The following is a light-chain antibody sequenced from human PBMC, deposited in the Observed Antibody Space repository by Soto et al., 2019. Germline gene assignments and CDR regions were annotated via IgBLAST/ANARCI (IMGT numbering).Light chain of an antibody. Sequence: QSVLTQPPSASWSPGQSVTISCTGTGSDVGAYNYVSWYRQYPGKAPKLVIFEVNKRPSGVPDRISGSKSGITASLTVSGLQAEDEADYYCCSYAGSNNYVFGTGTKVTVL. CDR3: CSYAGSNNYV. V-gene: IGLV2-8*01. CDR1: GSDVGAYNY. CDR2: EVN. J-gene: IGLJ1*01.